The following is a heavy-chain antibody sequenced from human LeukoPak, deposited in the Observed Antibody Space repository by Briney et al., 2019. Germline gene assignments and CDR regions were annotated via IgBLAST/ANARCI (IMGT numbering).Heavy chain of an antibody. J-gene: IGHJ5*02. Sequence: PSETLSLTCTVSGGSISSGDYYWSWIRQPPGKGLEWIGYIYYSGSTYYNPSLKSRVTISVDTSKNQFSLKLSSVTAADTAVYYCASYQPRLRLLGRPAFFDPWGQGTLVTVSS. D-gene: IGHD5-18*01. V-gene: IGHV4-30-4*08. CDR1: GGSISSGDYY. CDR2: IYYSGST. CDR3: ASYQPRLRLLGRPAFFDP.